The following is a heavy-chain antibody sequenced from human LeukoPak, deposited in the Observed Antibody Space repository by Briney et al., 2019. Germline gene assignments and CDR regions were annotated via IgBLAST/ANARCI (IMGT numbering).Heavy chain of an antibody. J-gene: IGHJ4*02. CDR3: ARDNGPWDEPAAMGY. CDR1: GFTFSSYS. V-gene: IGHV3-21*01. Sequence: GGSLRLSCAASGFTFSSYSMNWVRQAPGQGLEWVSSISSSSSYIYYADSVKGRFTISRDNAKNSLYLQMNSLRAEDTAVYYCARDNGPWDEPAAMGYWGQGTLVTVSS. CDR2: ISSSSSYI. D-gene: IGHD2-2*01.